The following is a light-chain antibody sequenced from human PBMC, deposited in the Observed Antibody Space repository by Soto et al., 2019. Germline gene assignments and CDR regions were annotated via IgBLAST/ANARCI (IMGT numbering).Light chain of an antibody. J-gene: IGKJ4*01. V-gene: IGKV3-11*01. Sequence: EIVLTQSPATLSLSPGEIATLSFSASQTVSSSLACYQQKPGQAPRLLIYEASNRATGIPARFSGSGSGADFTLTISSLEPEDFALYYCQQHINWPLTFGGGTKVDIK. CDR3: QQHINWPLT. CDR2: EAS. CDR1: QTVSSS.